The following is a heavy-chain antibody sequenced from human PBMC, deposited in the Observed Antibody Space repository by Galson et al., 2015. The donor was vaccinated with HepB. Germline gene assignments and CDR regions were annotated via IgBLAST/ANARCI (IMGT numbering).Heavy chain of an antibody. D-gene: IGHD6-19*01. CDR2: INPTDSSA. CDR3: ARGRGWTDY. J-gene: IGHJ4*02. Sequence: WVRQMPGKGLEWMGRINPTDSSANYSPSFQGHVSISIDKSVTTAYLQWSSLKASDTAIYYCARGRGWTDYWGQGTLLTVTS. V-gene: IGHV5-10-1*01.